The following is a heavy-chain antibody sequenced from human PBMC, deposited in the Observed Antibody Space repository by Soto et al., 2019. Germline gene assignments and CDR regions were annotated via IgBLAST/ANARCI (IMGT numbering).Heavy chain of an antibody. CDR1: GGSISNSNYY. V-gene: IGHV4-39*01. CDR3: ERHCTWLLLSDY. J-gene: IGHJ4*02. CDR2: IYYTGNT. D-gene: IGHD3-22*01. Sequence: PSETLSLTCTVSGGSISNSNYYWGWIRQPPGKGLEWIGSIYYTGNTYYNPSLKSRVTISVDTSKNQFSLKLGSVTASDTAVYFCERHCTWLLLSDYWGQGTLVTVSS.